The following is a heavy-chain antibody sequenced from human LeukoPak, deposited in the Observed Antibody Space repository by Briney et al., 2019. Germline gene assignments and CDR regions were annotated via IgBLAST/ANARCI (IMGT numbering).Heavy chain of an antibody. Sequence: PSETLSLTCAVYGGSFSGYYWSWIRQPPGKGLEWIGEINHSGSTNYNPSLKSRVTISVDTSKNQFSLKLSSVTAADTAVYYCARGGGERPFDYWGQGTLVTVSS. CDR1: GGSFSGYY. J-gene: IGHJ4*02. CDR2: INHSGST. CDR3: ARGGGERPFDY. D-gene: IGHD1-1*01. V-gene: IGHV4-34*01.